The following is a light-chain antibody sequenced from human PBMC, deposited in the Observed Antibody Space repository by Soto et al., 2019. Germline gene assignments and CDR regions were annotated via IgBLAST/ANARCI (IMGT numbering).Light chain of an antibody. Sequence: QSALTQPASVSGSPGQSITISCTGTSSDIGHYDYVSWYQQHPGKAPKLMIYHVTYRPSGVSNRYSGSTSGNSASLTISWLQADDEADYYCCSLTTSHTYVFGSGTKLTVL. CDR2: HVT. J-gene: IGLJ1*01. CDR1: SSDIGHYDY. V-gene: IGLV2-14*03. CDR3: CSLTTSHTYV.